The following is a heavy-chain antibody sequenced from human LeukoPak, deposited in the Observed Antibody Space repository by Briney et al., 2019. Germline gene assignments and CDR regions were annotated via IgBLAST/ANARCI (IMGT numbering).Heavy chain of an antibody. CDR2: INHSGST. D-gene: IGHD6-19*01. CDR3: ARGPKINSSWQWLGSLGY. J-gene: IGHJ4*02. CDR1: GGSFSGYY. Sequence: SETLSLTCAVYGGSFSGYYWSWIRQPPGKGLEWIGEINHSGSTNYNPSLKSRVTISVDTSKNQFSLKLSSVTAADTAVYYCARGPKINSSWQWLGSLGYWGQGTLVTVSS. V-gene: IGHV4-34*01.